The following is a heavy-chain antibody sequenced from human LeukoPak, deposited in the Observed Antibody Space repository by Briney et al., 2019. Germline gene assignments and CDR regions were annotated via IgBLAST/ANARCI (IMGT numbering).Heavy chain of an antibody. CDR3: ARGTVDTAMAYDY. CDR2: ISYDGSNK. Sequence: PGGSLRLSCAASGFTFSSYGMRWVRQAPGKGLEWVAVISYDGSNKYYADSVKGRFTISRDNSKNTLYLQMNSLRAEDTAVYYCARGTVDTAMAYDYWGQGTLVTVSS. CDR1: GFTFSSYG. D-gene: IGHD5-18*01. J-gene: IGHJ4*02. V-gene: IGHV3-30*03.